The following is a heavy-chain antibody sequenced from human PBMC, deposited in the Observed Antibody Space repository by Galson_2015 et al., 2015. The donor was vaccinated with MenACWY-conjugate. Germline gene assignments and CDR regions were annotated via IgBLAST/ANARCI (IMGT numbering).Heavy chain of an antibody. D-gene: IGHD2-15*01. J-gene: IGHJ3*02. CDR1: GFTFSDYY. CDR3: ARAIEYCSGGSCYPNAFDI. Sequence: SLRLSCAASGFTFSDYYMSWIRQAPGKGLEWVSYISSSSSYTNYADSVKGRFTISRDNSKNTLYLQMNSLRIEDTAVYYCARAIEYCSGGSCYPNAFDIWGQGTMVTVSS. CDR2: ISSSSSYT. V-gene: IGHV3-11*06.